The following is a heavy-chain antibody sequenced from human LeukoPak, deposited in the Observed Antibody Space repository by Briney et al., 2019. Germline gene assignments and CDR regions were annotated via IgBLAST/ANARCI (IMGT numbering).Heavy chain of an antibody. Sequence: PGGSLRLSCEAFGFTFSTYAMSWVRQGPGEGLEWVASIGVSGDSTYYADSVKGRFTVSRDNSKNTPYLQMNSLRAEDTAVYYCAKTRGPVAVNPDYWGQGTLVTVSS. CDR1: GFTFSTYA. CDR2: IGVSGDST. V-gene: IGHV3-23*01. CDR3: AKTRGPVAVNPDY. J-gene: IGHJ4*02. D-gene: IGHD6-19*01.